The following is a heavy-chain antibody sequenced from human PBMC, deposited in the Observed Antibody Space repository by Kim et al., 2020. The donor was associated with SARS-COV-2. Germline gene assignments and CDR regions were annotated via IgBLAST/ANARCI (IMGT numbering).Heavy chain of an antibody. Sequence: SVKVSCKASGDTFSSYAISWVRQAPGQGLEWMGGIIPIFGTANYAQKFQGRVTITADESTSTAYMELSSLRSEDTAVYYCARRIAVAGLWWFDPWGQGTLVTVSS. J-gene: IGHJ5*02. D-gene: IGHD6-19*01. V-gene: IGHV1-69*13. CDR2: IIPIFGTA. CDR1: GDTFSSYA. CDR3: ARRIAVAGLWWFDP.